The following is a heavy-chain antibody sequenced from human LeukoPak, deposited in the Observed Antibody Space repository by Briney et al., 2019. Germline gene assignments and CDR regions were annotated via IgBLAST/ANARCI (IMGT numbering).Heavy chain of an antibody. J-gene: IGHJ6*02. D-gene: IGHD6-19*01. CDR1: GFTFSTYW. V-gene: IGHV3-74*01. Sequence: PGGSLRLSCAASGFTFSTYWMHWVRQAPGKGLVWVSRINSDGSSTDYADSVKGRFTISRDNAKNTLYLQMNSLRAEDTAVYYCAKCRLYSSGWYANGMDVWGQGTTVIVSS. CDR2: INSDGSST. CDR3: AKCRLYSSGWYANGMDV.